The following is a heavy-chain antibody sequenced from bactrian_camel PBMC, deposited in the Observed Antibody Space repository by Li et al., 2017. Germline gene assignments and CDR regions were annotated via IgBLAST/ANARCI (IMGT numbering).Heavy chain of an antibody. V-gene: IGHV3S61*01. Sequence: HVQLVESGGGLVQTGGSLTLSCAVSGNGDGSGYWCTGWFRQAPGQEREGVAAIYSGDGSTIYMDSAKGRFTISRESGKNTVYLQMNSLKPEDTAVYYCVRLLLEWVGPPYLDLGYWGQGTQVTVS. CDR2: IYSGDGST. J-gene: IGHJ6*01. CDR1: GNGDGSGYWC. CDR3: VRLLLEWVGPPYLDLGY. D-gene: IGHD5*01.